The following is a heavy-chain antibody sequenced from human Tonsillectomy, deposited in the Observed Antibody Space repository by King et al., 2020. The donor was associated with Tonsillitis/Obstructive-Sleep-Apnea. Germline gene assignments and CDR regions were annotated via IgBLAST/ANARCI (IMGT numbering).Heavy chain of an antibody. V-gene: IGHV4-39*01. D-gene: IGHD3-10*01. CDR3: GRQISYGSGNGLFDY. Sequence: QLQESGPGLVKPSETLSLTCTVSGGSISSSDFYWGWIRQPPGKGLEWIGSIYYSGSTFYNPSLKSRVTISVDTSKNQFSLKLTSVTAADTAVFYCGRQISYGSGNGLFDYWGQGTLVIVSS. CDR1: GGSISSSDFY. CDR2: IYYSGST. J-gene: IGHJ4*02.